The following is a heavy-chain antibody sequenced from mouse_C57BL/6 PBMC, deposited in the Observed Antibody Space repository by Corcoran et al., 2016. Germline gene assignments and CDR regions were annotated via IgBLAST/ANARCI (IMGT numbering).Heavy chain of an antibody. D-gene: IGHD1-1*01. CDR1: GYTFTSYG. V-gene: IGHV1-81*01. CDR2: IYPRSGNT. J-gene: IGHJ2*01. CDR3: ARGGYYGSSLDY. Sequence: QVQLQQSGAELARPGASVKLSCKAAGYTFTSYGISWVKQRTGQGLEWIGEIYPRSGNTYYNEKFKGKATLTADKSSSTAYMELRRLTSEDSAVYLCARGGYYGSSLDYWGQGTTLTVSS.